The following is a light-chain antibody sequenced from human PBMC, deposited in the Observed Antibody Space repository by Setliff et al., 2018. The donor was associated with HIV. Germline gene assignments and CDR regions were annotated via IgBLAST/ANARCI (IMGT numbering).Light chain of an antibody. Sequence: QSVLAQPAYVSGSPGQSLIIYCTGTSSDVGVYDYVSWYQHHPGTVPRLMIYEVSSRPSGVPDRFSGSKSGNTASLTISGLQAEDEADYYCASRTAGSTPYVFGTGTKVTVL. CDR1: SSDVGVYDY. J-gene: IGLJ1*01. CDR3: ASRTAGSTPYV. V-gene: IGLV2-14*01. CDR2: EVS.